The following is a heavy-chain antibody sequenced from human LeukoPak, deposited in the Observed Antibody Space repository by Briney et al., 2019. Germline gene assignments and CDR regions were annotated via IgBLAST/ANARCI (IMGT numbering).Heavy chain of an antibody. CDR1: GYTFTNYY. Sequence: ASVKVSCKASGYTFTNYYMLWVRQAPGQGLAGMGIINPSGGTTIYAQKFQGRVTMTRAMSTSTVHMELSSLRSEDTAVYYCARVSGTIRAFDIWGQGTMVTVSS. CDR3: ARVSGTIRAFDI. D-gene: IGHD1-1*01. CDR2: INPSGGTT. V-gene: IGHV1-46*01. J-gene: IGHJ3*02.